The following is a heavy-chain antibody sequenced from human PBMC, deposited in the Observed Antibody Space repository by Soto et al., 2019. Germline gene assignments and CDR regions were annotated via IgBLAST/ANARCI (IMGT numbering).Heavy chain of an antibody. Sequence: GGSLRLSCAASGFTVSRNYMSWVRQAPGKGLEWVSVIYSGGSTYYADSVKGGLTISRDNSKNTLYLQMKSLRAEDTAVYYCARDDRGHYYGSGSYYRDAFDIWGQGTMVTVSS. CDR2: IYSGGST. V-gene: IGHV3-66*01. D-gene: IGHD3-10*01. CDR3: ARDDRGHYYGSGSYYRDAFDI. J-gene: IGHJ3*02. CDR1: GFTVSRNY.